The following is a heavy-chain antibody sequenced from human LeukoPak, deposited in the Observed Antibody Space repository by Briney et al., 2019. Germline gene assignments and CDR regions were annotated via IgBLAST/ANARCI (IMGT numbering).Heavy chain of an antibody. J-gene: IGHJ3*02. CDR2: IKNKINGETT. V-gene: IGHV3-15*01. D-gene: IGHD6-13*01. CDR3: TTAAAGSLQPPLSDAFDI. Sequence: GGSLRLSCAASGFTFSNAWMSWVRQAPGKGLEWVGRIKNKINGETTDYAAPVKGRFTISRDDSKNTLHLQMNSLKTEDTAVYYCTTAAAGSLQPPLSDAFDIWGQGTMVTVSS. CDR1: GFTFSNAW.